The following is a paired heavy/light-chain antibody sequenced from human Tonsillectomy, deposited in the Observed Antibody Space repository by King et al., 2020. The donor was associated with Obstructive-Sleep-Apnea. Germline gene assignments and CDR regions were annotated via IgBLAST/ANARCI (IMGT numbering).Heavy chain of an antibody. J-gene: IGHJ4*02. CDR1: GGSISSTYW. V-gene: IGHV4-4*02. Sequence: QVQLQESGPGLVRPSGTLSLTCAVSGGSISSTYWWSWVRRPPGKGLEWIGEIYHSGSTNYIPSLKSRLTISIDESKNQFSLKLSSVTAADTAVYYCARRPRGSGSYHSWGQGTLVTVSS. D-gene: IGHD1-26*01. CDR2: IYHSGST. CDR3: ARRPRGSGSYHS.
Light chain of an antibody. CDR1: QSLLHSNGNNY. CDR3: MQVLQTPLT. J-gene: IGKJ4*01. CDR2: LGS. V-gene: IGKV2-28*01. Sequence: DIVMTQSPLSLPVTPGEPASISCRSSQSLLHSNGNNYLDWYLQKPGQSPQLLIYLGSTRASGVPDRFSGSGSGTDFTLKISRVEAEDVGVYYCMQVLQTPLTFGGGTKVEIK.